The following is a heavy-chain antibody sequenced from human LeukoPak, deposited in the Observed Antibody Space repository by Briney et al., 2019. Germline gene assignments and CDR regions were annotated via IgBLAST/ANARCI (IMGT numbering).Heavy chain of an antibody. CDR2: ISGSGGST. J-gene: IGHJ4*02. CDR1: GFTFSSYA. D-gene: IGHD3-3*01. Sequence: PGGSLRLSCAASGFTFSSYAMSWVRQAPGKGLEWVSAISGSGGSTYYPDSVEGRFTISRDNAKNSLYLQMNSLRAEDTAVYYCARDLGDYWGQGTLVTVSS. CDR3: ARDLGDY. V-gene: IGHV3-23*01.